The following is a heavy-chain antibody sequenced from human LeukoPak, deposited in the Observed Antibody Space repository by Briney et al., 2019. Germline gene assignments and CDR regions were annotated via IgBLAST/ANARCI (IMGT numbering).Heavy chain of an antibody. J-gene: IGHJ4*02. V-gene: IGHV4-34*01. CDR2: INHSGST. Sequence: SETLSLTCAVYGGSFRGYYWSWIRQPPGKGLEWIGEINHSGSTNYNPSLKSRVTISVDTSKNQFSLKLSSVTAADTAVYYCARGDSTEGLHYWGQGTLVTVSS. D-gene: IGHD1-26*01. CDR3: ARGDSTEGLHY. CDR1: GGSFRGYY.